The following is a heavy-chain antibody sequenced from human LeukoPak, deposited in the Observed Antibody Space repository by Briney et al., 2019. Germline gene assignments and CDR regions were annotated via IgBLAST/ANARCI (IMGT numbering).Heavy chain of an antibody. CDR2: ISSSGSTI. J-gene: IGHJ4*02. CDR3: ARAGQEWFGELGFDQ. D-gene: IGHD3-10*01. CDR1: GFTFSSYE. V-gene: IGHV3-48*03. Sequence: GGSLRLSCAASGFTFSSYEMNCVRQAPGKGLEWVSYISSSGSTIYYADSVKGRFTISRDNAKNSLYLQTNSLRAEDTAVYYCARAGQEWFGELGFDQWGQGTLVIVSS.